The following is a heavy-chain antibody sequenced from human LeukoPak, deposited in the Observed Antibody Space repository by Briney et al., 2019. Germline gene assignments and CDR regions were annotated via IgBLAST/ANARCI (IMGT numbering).Heavy chain of an antibody. CDR1: GGSISSSNW. CDR2: IYHSGST. V-gene: IGHV4-4*02. CDR3: ARGHYDFWSGYYSAYYYYYMDV. D-gene: IGHD3-3*01. Sequence: SETLSLTCAVSGGSISSSNWWSWVRQPPGKGLEWIGEIYHSGSTNYNPSLKSRVTISVDKSKNQFSLKLSSVTAADTAVYYCARGHYDFWSGYYSAYYYYYMDVWGKGTTVTVSS. J-gene: IGHJ6*03.